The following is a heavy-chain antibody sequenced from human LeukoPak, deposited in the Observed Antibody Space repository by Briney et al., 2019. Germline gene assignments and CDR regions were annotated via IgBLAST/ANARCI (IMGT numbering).Heavy chain of an antibody. J-gene: IGHJ5*02. V-gene: IGHV4-31*03. Sequence: PSETLSLTCTVSVDSINSGGYYWTWIRQHPGRGLEWIGYFYYSGSTYYHPSRRSRVTLSLDTSKNQFSLTLNSVTAADTAVYYCASQANFYASSVYIRPWGESTLVSVSS. D-gene: IGHD3-22*01. CDR3: ASQANFYASSVYIRP. CDR1: VDSINSGGYY. CDR2: FYYSGST.